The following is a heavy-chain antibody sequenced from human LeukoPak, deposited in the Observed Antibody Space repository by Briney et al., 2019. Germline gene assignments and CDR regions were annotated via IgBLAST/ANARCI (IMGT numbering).Heavy chain of an antibody. Sequence: PSETLSCTCTVSGGSVSGYYWSWIRQPPGKGLEYIGYIFYTGTTLYSPSLKSRFTMSVDTSENQLSLKLSSVTAADTAVYYCARHDVVPVIRGGFDIWG. CDR1: GGSVSGYY. CDR3: ARHDVVPVIRGGFDI. J-gene: IGHJ3*02. D-gene: IGHD2-21*02. V-gene: IGHV4-59*08. CDR2: IFYTGTT.